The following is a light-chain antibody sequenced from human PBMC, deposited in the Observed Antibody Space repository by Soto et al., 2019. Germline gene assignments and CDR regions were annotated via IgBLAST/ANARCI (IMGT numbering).Light chain of an antibody. CDR2: DVS. Sequence: QSVLTQPRSVSGSPGQSVTISCTGTSTDVGGYNYVSWYQQHPGKVPKLILYDVSKRPSGVPDRFSGSKSGNTASLTISGLQAEDEVDYYCCSYAGRDTLYVFGSGPTLTVL. CDR3: CSYAGRDTLYV. V-gene: IGLV2-11*01. CDR1: STDVGGYNY. J-gene: IGLJ1*01.